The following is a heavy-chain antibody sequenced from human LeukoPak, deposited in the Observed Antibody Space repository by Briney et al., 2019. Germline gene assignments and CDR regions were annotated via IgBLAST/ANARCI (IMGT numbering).Heavy chain of an antibody. CDR3: ASCSSTSCYDYYGMDV. D-gene: IGHD2-2*01. J-gene: IGHJ6*02. CDR2: IIPIFGTA. Sequence: ASVKVSCKASGRTFSSYAISWVRQAPGQGLEWMGGIIPIFGTANYAQKFQGRVTITADESTSTAYMELSSLRSEDTAVYYCASCSSTSCYDYYGMDVWGQGTTVTVSS. CDR1: GRTFSSYA. V-gene: IGHV1-69*13.